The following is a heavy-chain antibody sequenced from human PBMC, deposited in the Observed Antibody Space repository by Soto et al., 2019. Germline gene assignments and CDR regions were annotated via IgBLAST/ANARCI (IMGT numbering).Heavy chain of an antibody. Sequence: GASVKVSCKASGGTFRNYPINWVRQAPGQGLEWMGSIFPLTDIPDYAQNFQARLTISADNSKNTVYLQMNSLRDEDTAVYYCAKDRGPRRQWLIDPFDYWGQGTLFTVSS. V-gene: IGHV1-69*04. J-gene: IGHJ4*02. CDR2: IFPLTDIP. CDR1: GGTFRNYP. D-gene: IGHD6-19*01. CDR3: AKDRGPRRQWLIDPFDY.